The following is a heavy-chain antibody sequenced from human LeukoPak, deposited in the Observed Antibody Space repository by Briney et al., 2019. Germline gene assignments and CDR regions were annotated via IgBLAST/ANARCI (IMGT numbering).Heavy chain of an antibody. V-gene: IGHV3-23*01. CDR3: AKDATVSYGPTYYYYYYMDV. Sequence: GGSLRLSCAASGFTFSSYAMSWVRQAPGKGLEWVSAISGSGGSTYYADSVKGRFTISRDNSKNTLYLQMNSLRAEDTAVYYCAKDATVSYGPTYYYYYYMDVWGKGTTVTVSS. CDR1: GFTFSSYA. CDR2: ISGSGGST. D-gene: IGHD5-18*01. J-gene: IGHJ6*03.